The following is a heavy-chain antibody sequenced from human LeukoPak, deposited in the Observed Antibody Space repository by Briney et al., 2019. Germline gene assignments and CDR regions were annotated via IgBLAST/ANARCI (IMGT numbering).Heavy chain of an antibody. Sequence: PEASVKVSCKASGGTFSSYAISWVRQAPGQGLEWMGRIIPIFGTANYAQKFQGRATITTDESTSTAYMELSSLRSEDTAVYYCARSPLEWLSKFDYWGQGTLVTVSS. J-gene: IGHJ4*02. V-gene: IGHV1-69*05. CDR2: IIPIFGTA. D-gene: IGHD3-3*01. CDR3: ARSPLEWLSKFDY. CDR1: GGTFSSYA.